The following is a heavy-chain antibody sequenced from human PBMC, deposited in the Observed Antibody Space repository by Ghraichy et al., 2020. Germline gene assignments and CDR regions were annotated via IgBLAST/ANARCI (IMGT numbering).Heavy chain of an antibody. CDR3: AKGLRSGYYHVIDY. D-gene: IGHD3-22*01. CDR1: GFTFSSYA. J-gene: IGHJ4*02. Sequence: GESLNISCAASGFTFSSYAMSWVRQAPGKGLEWVSALSDSGYITYYADSVKGRFTISRNNSRNTLYLQMNSLRAEDTAIYYCAKGLRSGYYHVIDYWGQGTLVTVSS. CDR2: LSDSGYIT. V-gene: IGHV3-23*01.